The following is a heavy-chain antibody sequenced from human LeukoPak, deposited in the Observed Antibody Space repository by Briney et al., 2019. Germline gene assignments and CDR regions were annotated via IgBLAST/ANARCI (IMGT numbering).Heavy chain of an antibody. CDR3: AELGPPTSGCPESFNY. V-gene: IGHV3-7*03. CDR1: GFTFNSYW. Sequence: GGSLRLSCAASGFTFNSYWMNWVRQAPGKGLEWVANIKRDGSEKYYVDSVKGRFTISRDNAKNSLDLQMNSLRVEDTAVYYCAELGPPTSGCPESFNYWGQEPLSPSPQ. CDR2: IKRDGSEK. J-gene: IGHJ4*01. D-gene: IGHD6-19*01.